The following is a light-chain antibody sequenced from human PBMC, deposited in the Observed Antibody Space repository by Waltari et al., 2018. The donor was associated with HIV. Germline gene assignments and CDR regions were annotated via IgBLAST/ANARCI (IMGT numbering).Light chain of an antibody. V-gene: IGLV2-14*03. J-gene: IGLJ1*01. Sequence: QSALTQPASVSGSPGQSLTISCTGTYDDVGGSNYVSWYQHHPGKAPKVIIYDITNRPSGISDRFSGSKSGNTASLTISGLQAEDEADYYCNSYTSSNTFVFGTGTKVTVL. CDR2: DIT. CDR3: NSYTSSNTFV. CDR1: YDDVGGSNY.